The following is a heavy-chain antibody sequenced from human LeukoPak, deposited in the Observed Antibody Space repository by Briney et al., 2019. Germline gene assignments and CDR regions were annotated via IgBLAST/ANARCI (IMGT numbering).Heavy chain of an antibody. Sequence: PSETLSLTCTVSGGSFISSSYYWGWVRQPPGKGLEWIGYIYYSGSTNYNPSLKSRVTISVDTSKNQFSLKLSSVTAADTAVYYCARETYYYGSGSLFDYWGQGTLVTVSS. D-gene: IGHD3-10*01. J-gene: IGHJ4*02. V-gene: IGHV4-61*01. CDR2: IYYSGST. CDR1: GGSFISSSYY. CDR3: ARETYYYGSGSLFDY.